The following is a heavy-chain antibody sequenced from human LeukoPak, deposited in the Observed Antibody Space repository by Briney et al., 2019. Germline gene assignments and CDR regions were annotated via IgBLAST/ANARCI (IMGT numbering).Heavy chain of an antibody. CDR3: ARELSGWPRGD. D-gene: IGHD3-10*01. Sequence: ASVKVSCKASGYTFTGYYMHWVRQAPGQGLEWMGGIIPIFGTANYAQKFQGRVTITADKSTSTAYMELSSLRSEDTAVYYCARELSGWPRGDWGQGTLVTVSS. V-gene: IGHV1-69*06. CDR1: GYTFTGYY. CDR2: IIPIFGTA. J-gene: IGHJ4*02.